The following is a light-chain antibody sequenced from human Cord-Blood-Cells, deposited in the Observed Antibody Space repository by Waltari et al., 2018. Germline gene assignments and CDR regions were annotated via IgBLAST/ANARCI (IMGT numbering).Light chain of an antibody. Sequence: QSALTQPRSVSGSPGQSVTISCTGTSSDVGGYNYVSWYQQHPGKAPKLMIYDVSKRPSGVPDRCSGSKSGNTASLTISGRQAEDEADYYCCSYAGSYVYVFGTGTKVTVL. V-gene: IGLV2-11*01. CDR3: CSYAGSYVYV. CDR1: SSDVGGYNY. CDR2: DVS. J-gene: IGLJ1*01.